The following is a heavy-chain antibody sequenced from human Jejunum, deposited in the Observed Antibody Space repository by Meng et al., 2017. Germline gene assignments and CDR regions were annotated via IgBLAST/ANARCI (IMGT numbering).Heavy chain of an antibody. CDR1: GGSISDYY. D-gene: IGHD4-11*01. Sequence: QVKLQQWGAGLLKPSETLPLTCAVYGGSISDYYWTWIRQPPGKGLEWIGEINDSGSTNYNPSLKSRVTISVDTSKSQFYLRVSSVTAADTAVYYCARGNEYSNYGADFWGQGTLVTVSS. V-gene: IGHV4-34*01. CDR3: ARGNEYSNYGADF. J-gene: IGHJ4*02. CDR2: INDSGST.